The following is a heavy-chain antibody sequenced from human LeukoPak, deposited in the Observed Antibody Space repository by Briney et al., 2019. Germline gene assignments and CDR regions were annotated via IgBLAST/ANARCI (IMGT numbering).Heavy chain of an antibody. CDR3: ARGGAGRHYGSGSYYPGTSYYMDV. D-gene: IGHD3-10*01. Sequence: APVKVSCKASGYTFTSYDINWVRQATGQGLEWMGWMNPNSGNTGYAQKFQGRVTMTRNTSISTAYMELSSLRSEDTAVYYCARGGAGRHYGSGSYYPGTSYYMDVWGKGTTVTISS. CDR2: MNPNSGNT. J-gene: IGHJ6*03. CDR1: GYTFTSYD. V-gene: IGHV1-8*01.